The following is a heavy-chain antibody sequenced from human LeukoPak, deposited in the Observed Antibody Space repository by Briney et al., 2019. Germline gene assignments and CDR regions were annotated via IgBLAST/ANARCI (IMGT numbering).Heavy chain of an antibody. Sequence: PSETLSLTCTLSGGSISTYYWSWIRQPPGKGLEWIGYIYHSGSTNYNPSLKSRVTISVDTSKNQFSLKLSSVTAADTAVYYCARQHPSSGWFRYFDYWGQGTLVTVSS. V-gene: IGHV4-59*01. CDR3: ARQHPSSGWFRYFDY. J-gene: IGHJ4*02. D-gene: IGHD6-19*01. CDR2: IYHSGST. CDR1: GGSISTYY.